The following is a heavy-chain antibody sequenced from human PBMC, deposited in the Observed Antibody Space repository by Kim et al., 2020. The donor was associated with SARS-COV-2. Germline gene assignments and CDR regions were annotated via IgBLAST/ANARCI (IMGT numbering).Heavy chain of an antibody. CDR1: GFTFSSYA. CDR2: ISGSGGST. V-gene: IGHV3-23*01. J-gene: IGHJ6*02. CDR3: AKGATYDIYYYYGMDV. Sequence: GGSLRLSCAASGFTFSSYAMSWVRQAPGKGLEWVSAISGSGGSTYYADSVKGRFTISRDNSKNTLYLQMNSLRAEDTAVYYCAKGATYDIYYYYGMDVWGQGTTVTVSS. D-gene: IGHD3-9*01.